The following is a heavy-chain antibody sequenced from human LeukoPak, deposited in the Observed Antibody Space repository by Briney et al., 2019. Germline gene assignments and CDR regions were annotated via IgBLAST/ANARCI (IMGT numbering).Heavy chain of an antibody. CDR2: INAGNGDT. CDR3: ARGGGYGFNWIDP. D-gene: IGHD5-12*01. V-gene: IGHV1-3*01. Sequence: GASVKVSCKASGYTFTSYGISWVRQAPGQGLEWMGWINAGNGDTKYSQKFQGRVTITRDTSASTAYMELSSLTSEDTAAYYCARGGGYGFNWIDPLGQGTLVTVSS. CDR1: GYTFTSYG. J-gene: IGHJ5*02.